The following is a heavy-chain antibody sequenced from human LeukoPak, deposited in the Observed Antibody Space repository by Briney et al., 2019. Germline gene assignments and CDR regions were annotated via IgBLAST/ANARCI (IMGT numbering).Heavy chain of an antibody. CDR3: AKAYSSSWFTPFDH. J-gene: IGHJ4*02. D-gene: IGHD6-13*01. CDR2: ISWNSGSI. Sequence: GGSLRLSCAASGFTFDDYALHWVRQAPGKGLEWVSGISWNSGSIAYADSVKGRFTISRDNAKNSLYLQMNSLRPEDMALYYCAKAYSSSWFTPFDHWGQGTPVTVSS. CDR1: GFTFDDYA. V-gene: IGHV3-9*03.